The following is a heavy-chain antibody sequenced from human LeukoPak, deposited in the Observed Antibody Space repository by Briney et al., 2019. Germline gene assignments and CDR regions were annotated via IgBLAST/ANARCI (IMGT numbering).Heavy chain of an antibody. D-gene: IGHD3-10*01. CDR1: GGTFSSYA. Sequence: PVKVSCKASGGTFSSYAISWVRQAPGQGLEWMGGIIPIFGTANYAQKFQGRVTITTDESTSTAYMELSSLRSEDTAVYYCARVLRVLGEFDALDIWGQGTMVTVSS. V-gene: IGHV1-69*05. CDR2: IIPIFGTA. CDR3: ARVLRVLGEFDALDI. J-gene: IGHJ3*02.